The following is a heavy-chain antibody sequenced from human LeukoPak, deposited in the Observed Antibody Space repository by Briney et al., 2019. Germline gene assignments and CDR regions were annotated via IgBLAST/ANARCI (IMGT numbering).Heavy chain of an antibody. CDR2: IIPILGIA. Sequence: SVKVSCKASGGTFSSYAISWVRQAPGQGLEWMGRIIPILGIANYAQKFQGRVTITADKSTSTAYMELSSLRSEDTAVYYCARVSGYSYQDYWGQGTLVTVSS. D-gene: IGHD5-18*01. J-gene: IGHJ4*02. CDR1: GGTFSSYA. CDR3: ARVSGYSYQDY. V-gene: IGHV1-69*04.